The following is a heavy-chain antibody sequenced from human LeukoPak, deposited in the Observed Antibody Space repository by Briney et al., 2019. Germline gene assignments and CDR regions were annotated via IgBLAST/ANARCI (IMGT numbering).Heavy chain of an antibody. J-gene: IGHJ4*02. CDR1: GFTFSSYV. Sequence: GGSLRLPCAASGFTFSSYVMNWVRQAPGKGLDWVSVISDGGSTYYADSVRGRFTISRDNSKNTLFLQMNSLRVEDTAVYYCARGVFNWGQGTLVTVSS. D-gene: IGHD3-10*01. V-gene: IGHV3-53*01. CDR3: ARGVFN. CDR2: ISDGGST.